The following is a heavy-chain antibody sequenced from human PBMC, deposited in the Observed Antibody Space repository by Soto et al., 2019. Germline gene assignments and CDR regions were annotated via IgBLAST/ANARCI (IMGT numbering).Heavy chain of an antibody. J-gene: IGHJ4*02. D-gene: IGHD3-9*01. Sequence: GGSLRLSCAASGFTFSDYYMTWVRQAPGKGLEWVSYISSGSSHTNYADSVKGRFTISRDNAKNSLYLQMNSLRAEDTAVYYCARDRIRHFDWFPIDYWGQGTL. CDR3: ARDRIRHFDWFPIDY. V-gene: IGHV3-11*06. CDR1: GFTFSDYY. CDR2: ISSGSSHT.